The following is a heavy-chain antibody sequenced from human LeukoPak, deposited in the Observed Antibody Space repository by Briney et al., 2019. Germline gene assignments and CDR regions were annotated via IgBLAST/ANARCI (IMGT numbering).Heavy chain of an antibody. CDR1: GGSISSGGYY. D-gene: IGHD6-13*01. Sequence: SETLSLTCTVSGGSISSGGYYWSWIRRHPGKGLEWIGYIYYSGSTYYNPSLKSRVTISVDTSKNQFSLKLSSVTAADTAVYYCARGRSVTLAAAGTRWFDPWGQGTLVTVSS. V-gene: IGHV4-31*03. CDR2: IYYSGST. J-gene: IGHJ5*02. CDR3: ARGRSVTLAAAGTRWFDP.